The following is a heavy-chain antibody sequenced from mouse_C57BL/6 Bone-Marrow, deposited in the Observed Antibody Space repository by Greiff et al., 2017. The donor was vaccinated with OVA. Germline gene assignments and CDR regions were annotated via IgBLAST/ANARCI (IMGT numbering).Heavy chain of an antibody. J-gene: IGHJ4*01. CDR1: EYEFPSHD. CDR2: INSDGGST. Sequence: DVMLVESGGGLVQPGETLKLSCESNEYEFPSHDMSWVRKTPEKRLELVAAINSDGGSTYYPNTMERRFIISRDNTKNTLYLQMSSLRSEDTALYYCARHEEGSMDYWGQGTSVTVSS. CDR3: ARHEEGSMDY. V-gene: IGHV5-2*01.